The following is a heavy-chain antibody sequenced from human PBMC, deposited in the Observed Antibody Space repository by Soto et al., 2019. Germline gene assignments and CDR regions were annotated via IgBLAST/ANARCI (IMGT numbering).Heavy chain of an antibody. CDR2: ISGSGAMT. CDR3: AKGWGFSNYYYDF. V-gene: IGHV3-23*01. D-gene: IGHD4-4*01. Sequence: QLLESGGGLVQPGGSLRLSCAASGFTFNNYAMGWVRQAPGKGLEWVSGISGSGAMTYYADSVSGRFASSRDNSKNTLFLQMSSMGAEDTAVYYCAKGWGFSNYYYDFWGHGTVVTVSS. J-gene: IGHJ4*01. CDR1: GFTFNNYA.